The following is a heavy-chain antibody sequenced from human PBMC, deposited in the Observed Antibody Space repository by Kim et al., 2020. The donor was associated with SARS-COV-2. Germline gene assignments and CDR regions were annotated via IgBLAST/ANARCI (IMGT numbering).Heavy chain of an antibody. CDR1: GFTFSSYS. J-gene: IGHJ6*04. CDR2: ISSSSSYI. V-gene: IGHV3-21*01. CDR3: ARDGAAAANRPHYYYGMDV. Sequence: GGSLRLSCAASGFTFSSYSMNWVRQAPGEGLEWVSSISSSSSYIYYADSVKGRFTISRDNAKNSLYLQMNSLSDEDTAVYYCARDGAAAANRPHYYYGMDVWGKGTTVTVTS. D-gene: IGHD2-2*01.